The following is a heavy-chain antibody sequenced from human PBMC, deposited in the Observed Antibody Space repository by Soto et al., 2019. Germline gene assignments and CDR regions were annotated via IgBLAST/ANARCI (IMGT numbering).Heavy chain of an antibody. D-gene: IGHD6-19*01. CDR1: GFTFSSYA. V-gene: IGHV3-23*01. CDR3: ASNKVAGILREYFQH. J-gene: IGHJ1*01. Sequence: EVQLLESGGGLVQPGGSLRLSCAASGFTFSSYAMSWVRQAPGKGLEWVSAISGSGGSTYYADSVKGRFTISRDNSKNTLYLQMNSLRAEDTAVYYCASNKVAGILREYFQHWGQGTLVTVSS. CDR2: ISGSGGST.